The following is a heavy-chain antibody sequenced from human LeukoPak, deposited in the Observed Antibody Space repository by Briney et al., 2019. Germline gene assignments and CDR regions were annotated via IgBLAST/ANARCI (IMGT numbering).Heavy chain of an antibody. V-gene: IGHV4-34*01. CDR3: ARVADYDILTGYDY. D-gene: IGHD3-9*01. CDR1: GVSFSGYY. J-gene: IGHJ4*02. Sequence: PSETLSLTCAVYGVSFSGYYWSWLRQPPGKGLEWIGEINHSGSTNYNPSLKSRVTISVDTSKNQFCLKLSCVTAEDTAVYYCARVADYDILTGYDYWGQGTLVTVS. CDR2: INHSGST.